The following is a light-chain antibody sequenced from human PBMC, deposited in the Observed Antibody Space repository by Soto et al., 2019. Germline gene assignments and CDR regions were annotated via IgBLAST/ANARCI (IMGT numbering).Light chain of an antibody. CDR3: NSYTTSSTYV. CDR2: DVS. CDR1: SSDVGGYNY. Sequence: QSVLTQPASVSGSPGQSITISCTGTSSDVGGYNYVSWYQQHPAKVPKLMIYDVSNRPSGVSDRFSGSKSGNTASLTISGLQAEDEADYYCNSYTTSSTYVFGTGTKVTVL. J-gene: IGLJ1*01. V-gene: IGLV2-14*01.